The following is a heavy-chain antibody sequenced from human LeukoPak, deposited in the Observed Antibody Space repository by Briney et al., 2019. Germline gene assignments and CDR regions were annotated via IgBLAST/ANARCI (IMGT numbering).Heavy chain of an antibody. J-gene: IGHJ3*02. CDR1: GYTFTNYH. CDR3: VRDRGVPGPGNALDI. V-gene: IGHV1-2*06. Sequence: ASVKVSCKASGYTFTNYHMHWVRQAPGQGLEWLGLVKPKSGDSDFVQKFRGRVTVTTDVSTTTIHMELSNLRSDDTAVYYCVRDRGVPGPGNALDIWGQGTMVTVSS. CDR2: VKPKSGDS. D-gene: IGHD2-8*01.